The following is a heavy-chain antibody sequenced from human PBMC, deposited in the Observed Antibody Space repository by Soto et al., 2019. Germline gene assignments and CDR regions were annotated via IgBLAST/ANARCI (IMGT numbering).Heavy chain of an antibody. J-gene: IGHJ4*02. CDR2: IHSSGGT. CDR1: GAPIKSRNYF. V-gene: IGHV4-39*02. CDR3: GRLAEAATGHTDFDF. D-gene: IGHD2-15*01. Sequence: QLQLQETGPGLVKPSESLSLTCTVSGAPIKSRNYFWGWIRQPPGKGLEFVGSIHSSGGTYYNPSLKSRVTVSVDLSNSHFSLSLKSLTATDTAVYYCGRLAEAATGHTDFDFWGQGTLVTVSS.